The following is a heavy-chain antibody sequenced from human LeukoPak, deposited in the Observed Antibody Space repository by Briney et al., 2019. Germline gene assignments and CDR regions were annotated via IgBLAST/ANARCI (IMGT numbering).Heavy chain of an antibody. CDR2: INPNSGGT. CDR3: ATERDSTRYYFDY. J-gene: IGHJ4*02. D-gene: IGHD2/OR15-2a*01. V-gene: IGHV1-2*02. CDR1: GYTFTGYY. Sequence: VASVKVSCKASGYTFTGYYMHWVRQAPGQGLEWMGWINPNSGGTNYAQTLQGRVTMTRDTAISTAYMELSRLRADDTAVYYCATERDSTRYYFDYWGQGTLVTVSS.